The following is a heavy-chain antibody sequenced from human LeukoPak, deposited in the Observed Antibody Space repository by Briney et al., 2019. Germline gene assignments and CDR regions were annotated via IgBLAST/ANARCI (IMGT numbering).Heavy chain of an antibody. V-gene: IGHV4-34*01. CDR3: AREGPIAVAALDY. Sequence: SETLSLTCAVYGGSFSGYYWSWIRQPPGKGLEWIGEINHSGSTNYNPSLKSRVTISVDTSKNQFSLQLNSVTPEDTAVYYCAREGPIAVAALDYWGQGTLVTVSS. J-gene: IGHJ4*02. D-gene: IGHD6-19*01. CDR1: GGSFSGYY. CDR2: INHSGST.